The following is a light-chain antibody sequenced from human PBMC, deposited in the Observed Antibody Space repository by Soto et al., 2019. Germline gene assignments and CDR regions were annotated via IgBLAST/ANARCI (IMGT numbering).Light chain of an antibody. Sequence: QSVLTQPASVSGSPGQSITISCTGTSSDVGGYNYVSWYQQYPGKAPKLMIYEVSNRPSGVSNRFSGSKSGNTASLTISGLQAEDEADYYCNSYTTSSPVVFGGGTQLTVL. V-gene: IGLV2-14*01. J-gene: IGLJ2*01. CDR2: EVS. CDR3: NSYTTSSPVV. CDR1: SSDVGGYNY.